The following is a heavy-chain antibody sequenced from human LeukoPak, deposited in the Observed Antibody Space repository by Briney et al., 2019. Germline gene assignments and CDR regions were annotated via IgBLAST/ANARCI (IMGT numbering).Heavy chain of an antibody. V-gene: IGHV3-23*01. D-gene: IGHD6-19*01. CDR1: GFTFSNYA. CDR3: ARVARQWLSDLQYFDY. CDR2: IVGSGDTT. Sequence: GGSLRLSCAGSGFTFSNYAMSWVRQAPGKGLEWVSAIVGSGDTTYYADSVKGRFTISRDNSKNTLYLQMSSLRAEDTAVYYCARVARQWLSDLQYFDYWGQGTLVTVSS. J-gene: IGHJ4*02.